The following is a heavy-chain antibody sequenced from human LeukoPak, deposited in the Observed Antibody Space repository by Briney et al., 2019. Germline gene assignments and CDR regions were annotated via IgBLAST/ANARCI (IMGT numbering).Heavy chain of an antibody. CDR3: ARRGNMSSHAFDI. CDR1: GFTFSDSN. D-gene: IGHD2/OR15-2a*01. V-gene: IGHV3-11*01. CDR2: IKSSDTST. J-gene: IGHJ3*02. Sequence: GGSLRLSCAAPGFTFSDSNISGIRQAPGQGLEWLSYIKSSDTSTFYADSVKGRFTVSRDNAKTSLYLQMNSLRAEDTAVYYCARRGNMSSHAFDIWGQGTVVTVSS.